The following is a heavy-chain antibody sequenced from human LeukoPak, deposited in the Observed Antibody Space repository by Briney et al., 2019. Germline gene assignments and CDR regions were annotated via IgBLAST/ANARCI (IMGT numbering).Heavy chain of an antibody. J-gene: IGHJ5*02. CDR2: IYTSGST. CDR1: GGSISSGSYY. V-gene: IGHV4-61*02. D-gene: IGHD3-22*01. CDR3: ARVHYYDSSGYLNWFDP. Sequence: SETLSLTCTVSGGSISSGSYYWSWIRQPAGKGLEWIGRIYTSGSTNYNPSLKSRVTISVDTSKNQFSPRLSSVTAADTAVYYCARVHYYDSSGYLNWFDPWGQGTLVTVSS.